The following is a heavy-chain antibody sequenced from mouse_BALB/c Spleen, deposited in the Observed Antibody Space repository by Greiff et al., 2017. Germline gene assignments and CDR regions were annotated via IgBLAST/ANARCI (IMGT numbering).Heavy chain of an antibody. CDR3: ARELDGNYYAMDY. CDR1: SYIFITYW. V-gene: IGHV1S40*01. J-gene: IGHJ4*01. D-gene: IGHD2-1*01. CDR2: IFPASGST. Sequence: VQLQQSGPELVRPGASVKLSCKASSYIFITYWMNWVKQRPGQGLEWIGQIFPASGSTNYNEMFEGKATLTVDTSSSTAYMQLSSLTSEDSAVYYCARELDGNYYAMDYWGQGTSVTVSS.